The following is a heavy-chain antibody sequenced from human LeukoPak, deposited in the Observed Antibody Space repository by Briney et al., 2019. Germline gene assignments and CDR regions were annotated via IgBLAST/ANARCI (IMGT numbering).Heavy chain of an antibody. CDR2: INEDGSEK. CDR1: GFTFNTYW. D-gene: IGHD3-22*01. J-gene: IGHJ6*03. V-gene: IGHV3-7*01. CDR3: ARDTYDSSGYHFYYMDV. Sequence: GGSLRLSCADSGFTFNTYWMSWVGQAPGKGLEWVANINEDGSEKHYGDSVRGRFTISRDNAKNSLYLRMNSLRAEDTALYFCARDTYDSSGYHFYYMDVWGKGTTVTVSS.